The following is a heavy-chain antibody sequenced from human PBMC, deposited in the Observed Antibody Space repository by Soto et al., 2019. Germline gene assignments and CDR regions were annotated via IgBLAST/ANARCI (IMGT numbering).Heavy chain of an antibody. CDR1: GGSISSYY. J-gene: IGHJ2*01. CDR3: ARDNGDSDGYFDL. Sequence: QVQLQESGPGLVKPSETLSLTCTVSGGSISSYYWSWIRQPPGKGLEWIAYIYYSGSTNYNPSLKSRVTIAVDTSKSQFSLKLSPVPAADTAVYYCARDNGDSDGYFDLWGRGTLVTVSS. V-gene: IGHV4-59*01. CDR2: IYYSGST. D-gene: IGHD3-22*01.